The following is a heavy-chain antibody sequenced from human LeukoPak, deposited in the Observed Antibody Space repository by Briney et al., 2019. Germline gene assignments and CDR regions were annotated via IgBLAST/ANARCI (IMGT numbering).Heavy chain of an antibody. CDR2: IRYDGSNK. V-gene: IGHV3-30*02. D-gene: IGHD6-19*01. CDR3: AKDFRTYEVAGYFDY. Sequence: GGSLRLSCAASGFTFSSYGMHWVRQAPGKGLEWVAFIRYDGSNKYYADSVKGRFTISRDNSKNTPYLQMNSLRAEDTAVYYCAKDFRTYEVAGYFDYWGQGTLVTVSS. CDR1: GFTFSSYG. J-gene: IGHJ4*02.